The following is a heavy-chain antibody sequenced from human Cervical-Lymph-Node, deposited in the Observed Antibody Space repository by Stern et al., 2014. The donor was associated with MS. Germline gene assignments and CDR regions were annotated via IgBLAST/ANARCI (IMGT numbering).Heavy chain of an antibody. CDR1: GGSISTSNW. V-gene: IGHV4-4*02. D-gene: IGHD1-26*01. Sequence: QLQLQESGPGLVRPSGTLVLTCAVSGGSISTSNWWSWVRPSPGKGLEWVGEIAHSGYTTPNPSLKSRVTMSVDKSKNQFSLRLTSVTAADTGVYYCARREVFFYYGMDVWGQGTSVTVSS. CDR2: IAHSGYT. J-gene: IGHJ6*02. CDR3: ARREVFFYYGMDV.